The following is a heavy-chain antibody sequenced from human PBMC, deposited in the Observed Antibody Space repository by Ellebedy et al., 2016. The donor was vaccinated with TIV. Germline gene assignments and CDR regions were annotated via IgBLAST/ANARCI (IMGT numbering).Heavy chain of an antibody. CDR3: ASVRYDDVRDGGIS. J-gene: IGHJ4*02. CDR1: GFTFSSSA. CDR2: ISGSGGST. V-gene: IGHV3-23*01. Sequence: GESLKISCAASGFTFSSSAMSWVRQAPGKGLEWVSGISGSGGSTYFADSVKGRFPISRDNSKNTLYLQMNSLRAEDTAVYYCASVRYDDVRDGGISWGQGTLVTVSS. D-gene: IGHD2-15*01.